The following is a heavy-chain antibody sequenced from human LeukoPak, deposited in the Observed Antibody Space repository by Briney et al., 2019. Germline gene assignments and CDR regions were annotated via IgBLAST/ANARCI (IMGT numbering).Heavy chain of an antibody. CDR1: GYTFTGHF. CDR2: INPNSGDT. D-gene: IGHD3-22*01. V-gene: IGHV1-2*02. J-gene: IGHJ4*02. CDR3: ARDVVYDSSGYYSEGQFDF. Sequence: EASVKVSCKASGYTFTGHFMHWVRQAPGQGPEWMGWINPNSGDTNYAQKFQGRVTMGRDTSISTAYMELSSLRSDDTAVYYCARDVVYDSSGYYSEGQFDFWGQGTLVTVSS.